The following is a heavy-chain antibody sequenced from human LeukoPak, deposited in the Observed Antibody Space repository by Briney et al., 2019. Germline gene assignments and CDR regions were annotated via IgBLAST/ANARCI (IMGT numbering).Heavy chain of an antibody. J-gene: IGHJ4*02. D-gene: IGHD4/OR15-4a*01. CDR2: IKPDSGAT. V-gene: IGHV1-2*02. Sequence: ASVTVPCKASGYTFTVHYMHWLRQAPGQGLEWMGWIKPDSGATNFAQNFQGRVTMTSDTSINTAYMELSSLTSDDTAMYYCARDHDYGPDYWGQGTLVTVSA. CDR1: GYTFTVHY. CDR3: ARDHDYGPDY.